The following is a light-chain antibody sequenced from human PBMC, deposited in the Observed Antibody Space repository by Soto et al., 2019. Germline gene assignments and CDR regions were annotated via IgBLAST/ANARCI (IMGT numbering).Light chain of an antibody. J-gene: IGKJ1*01. CDR2: GAS. CDR1: QSVSSN. CDR3: QQYNNLPPFKELT. V-gene: IGKV3-15*01. Sequence: EIVMTQSPATLSVSPGERATLSCRASQSVSSNLAWYQQKPGQAPRLLIYGASTRATGIPARFSGSGSGTVFPLTISSLQSEDFAVYYCQQYNNLPPFKELTFGQGTKVEIK.